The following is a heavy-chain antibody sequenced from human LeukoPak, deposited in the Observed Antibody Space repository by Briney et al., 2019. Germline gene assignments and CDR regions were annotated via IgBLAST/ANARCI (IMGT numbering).Heavy chain of an antibody. J-gene: IGHJ4*02. CDR2: INHSGST. D-gene: IGHD3-3*01. Sequence: KPSETLSLTCAVYGGSFSGYYWSWIRQPPGKGLEWIGEINHSGSTNYNSSLKSRVTISVDTSKNQFSLKLSSVTAADTAVYYCARGPALFGVVIIWGQGTLVTVSS. CDR1: GGSFSGYY. CDR3: ARGPALFGVVII. V-gene: IGHV4-34*01.